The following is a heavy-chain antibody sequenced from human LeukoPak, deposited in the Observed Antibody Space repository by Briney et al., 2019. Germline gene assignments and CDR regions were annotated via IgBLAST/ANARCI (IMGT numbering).Heavy chain of an antibody. CDR3: AKYSTNWYVHASDSFDV. V-gene: IGHV3-23*01. CDR2: ISGTGSSI. Sequence: GGSLRPSCAASGFSFSDYAMTWVRQAPGKGLEWVIAISGTGSSIFYADAVQGRFTISRDNSKNTLYLQMNNLKAEDTAVYYCAKYSTNWYVHASDSFDVWGQGTMVTVSS. D-gene: IGHD6-13*01. J-gene: IGHJ3*01. CDR1: GFSFSDYA.